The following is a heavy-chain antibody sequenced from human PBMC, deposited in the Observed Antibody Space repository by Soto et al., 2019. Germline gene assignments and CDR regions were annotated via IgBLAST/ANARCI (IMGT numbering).Heavy chain of an antibody. Sequence: SETLSLTCTVSGGSISSGGYSWSWIRQHPRKGLEWIGYIYYSGSTHYNPSLKSRVTISVDTSKNQFSLKLNSVTAADTAVYYCAREWLRFYYFDFWGPGTQVTVSS. V-gene: IGHV4-31*03. J-gene: IGHJ4*02. CDR2: IYYSGST. CDR3: AREWLRFYYFDF. CDR1: GGSISSGGYS. D-gene: IGHD5-12*01.